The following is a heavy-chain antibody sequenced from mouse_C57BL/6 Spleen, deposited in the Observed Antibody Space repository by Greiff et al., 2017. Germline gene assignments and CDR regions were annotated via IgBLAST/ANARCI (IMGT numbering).Heavy chain of an antibody. CDR3: ARPQYYYGSSFFDY. V-gene: IGHV5-6*01. CDR1: GFTFSSYG. J-gene: IGHJ2*01. Sequence: EVQVVESGGDLVKPGGSLKLSCAASGFTFSSYGMSWVRQTPDKRLEWVATISSGGSYTYYPDSVKGRFTISRDNAKNTLYLQMSSLKSEDTAMYYCARPQYYYGSSFFDYWGQGTTLTVSS. D-gene: IGHD1-1*01. CDR2: ISSGGSYT.